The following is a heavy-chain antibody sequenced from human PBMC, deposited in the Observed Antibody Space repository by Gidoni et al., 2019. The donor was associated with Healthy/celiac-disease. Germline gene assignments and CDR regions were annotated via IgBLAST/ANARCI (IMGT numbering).Heavy chain of an antibody. CDR1: GFSLSTSGMR. D-gene: IGHD6-13*01. Sequence: QVTLKESSPALVKPTQTLPLTCPLSGFSLSTSGMRVSWIRQPPGKALEWLARIDWDDDKFYSTSLKTRLTISKDTSKNQVVLTMTNMDPVDTATYYCARTSAAAGLLFDYWGQGTLVTVSS. J-gene: IGHJ4*02. CDR2: IDWDDDK. CDR3: ARTSAAAGLLFDY. V-gene: IGHV2-70*04.